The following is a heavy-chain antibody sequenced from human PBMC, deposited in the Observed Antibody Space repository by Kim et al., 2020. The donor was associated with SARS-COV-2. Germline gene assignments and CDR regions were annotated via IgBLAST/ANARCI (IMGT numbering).Heavy chain of an antibody. CDR2: IYYSGIT. J-gene: IGHJ5*02. V-gene: IGHV4-39*01. Sequence: SETLSLTCAVSGGSISSSDYYWGWIRQPPGKGLEWIASIYYSGITYYSPSLKSRLTISVDTSENQFSLKLSSVTAADTAVYYCARSSSYFFNYFDPWGQGTLVTVSS. CDR1: GGSISSSDYY. D-gene: IGHD3-22*01. CDR3: ARSSSYFFNYFDP.